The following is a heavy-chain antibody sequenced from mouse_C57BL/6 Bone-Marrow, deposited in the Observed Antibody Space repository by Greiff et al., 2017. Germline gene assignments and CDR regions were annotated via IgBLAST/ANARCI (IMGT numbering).Heavy chain of an antibody. CDR1: GYTFTSYG. D-gene: IGHD2-1*01. V-gene: IGHV1-81*01. CDR2: IYPSSGNT. Sequence: VQLQQSGAELARPGASVKLSCKASGYTFTSYGIRWVKQRTGPGLEWIGEIYPSSGNTYYNEKFKGKATLTADKSSSTAYMELRSLTSDDSAVYVCARNLRWSWFAYWGQGTLVTVSA. CDR3: ARNLRWSWFAY. J-gene: IGHJ3*01.